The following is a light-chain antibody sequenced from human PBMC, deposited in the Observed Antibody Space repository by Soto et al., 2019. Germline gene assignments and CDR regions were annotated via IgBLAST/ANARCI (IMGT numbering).Light chain of an antibody. J-gene: IGLJ1*01. Sequence: QSALTQPPSVSGSPGQSVTISCTGTSSDVGGYNYVSWYQQNTGKAPKLMIYDVSKRPSGVSDRFSGSKSGNTASLTISGLQAEDEVDYYCCSYAGSYTYVFGTGTKVTVL. CDR1: SSDVGGYNY. V-gene: IGLV2-11*01. CDR2: DVS. CDR3: CSYAGSYTYV.